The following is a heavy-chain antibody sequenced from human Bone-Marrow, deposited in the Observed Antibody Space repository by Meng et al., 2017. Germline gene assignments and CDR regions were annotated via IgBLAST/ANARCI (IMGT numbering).Heavy chain of an antibody. CDR3: AEGGRDPYYYATDV. J-gene: IGHJ6*02. Sequence: GESLKISCTASGLTFSSFEMDWVRQAPGKGLEWVSYIGSSGTEKYYADSVKGRFTVSRDNARNSLYLQMNSLRVEDTAVYYCAEGGRDPYYYATDVWGQGTMVTVSS. CDR2: IGSSGTEK. D-gene: IGHD3-16*01. V-gene: IGHV3-48*03. CDR1: GLTFSSFE.